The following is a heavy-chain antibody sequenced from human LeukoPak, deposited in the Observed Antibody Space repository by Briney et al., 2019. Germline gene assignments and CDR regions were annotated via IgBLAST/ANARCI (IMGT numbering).Heavy chain of an antibody. Sequence: PGGSLRLSCVASGFTLSDYPAMHWVRPAPGMGLEWVAAVSPDGNSKYYIDSLKGRSTISRDFSKNALYLEMNSLRPEDTALYYCVRGTYSSGRCDVFDIWGLGTMVTVSS. CDR1: GFTLSDYPA. J-gene: IGHJ3*02. V-gene: IGHV3-30-3*01. D-gene: IGHD3-22*01. CDR2: VSPDGNSK. CDR3: VRGTYSSGRCDVFDI.